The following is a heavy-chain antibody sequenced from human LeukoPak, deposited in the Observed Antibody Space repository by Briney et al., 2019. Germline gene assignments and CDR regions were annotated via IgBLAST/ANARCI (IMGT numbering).Heavy chain of an antibody. CDR3: VTGLTEGGNDDAFDI. V-gene: IGHV1-24*01. J-gene: IGHJ3*02. Sequence: ASVKVSCKVSGYTLTELSMHWVRQAPGKGLEWMGGFDPEDGETIYAQKFQGRVTMTEDTSTDTAYMELSSLRSEDTAVYYCVTGLTEGGNDDAFDIWGQGTMVTVSS. D-gene: IGHD1-1*01. CDR2: FDPEDGET. CDR1: GYTLTELS.